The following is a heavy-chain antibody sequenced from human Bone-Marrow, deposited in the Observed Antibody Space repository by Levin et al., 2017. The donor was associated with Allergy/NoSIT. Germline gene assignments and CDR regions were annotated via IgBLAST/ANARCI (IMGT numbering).Heavy chain of an antibody. Sequence: GGSLRLSCAASGFTFSRYAMAWVRQAPGQGLEWVSGMSGSGGRTVYADSVKGRFTISRDNSKTIMYLQMNSLRVEDTALYYCAREDNWNYDYWGQGTLVTVSS. CDR2: MSGSGGRT. J-gene: IGHJ4*02. CDR1: GFTFSRYA. CDR3: AREDNWNYDY. D-gene: IGHD1-7*01. V-gene: IGHV3-23*01.